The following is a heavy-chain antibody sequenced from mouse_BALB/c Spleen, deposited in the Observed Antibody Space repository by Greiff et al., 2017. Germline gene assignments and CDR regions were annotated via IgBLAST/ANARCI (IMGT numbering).Heavy chain of an antibody. CDR2: SRNKANDYTT. J-gene: IGHJ4*01. V-gene: IGHV7-1*02. D-gene: IGHD2-2*01. Sequence: EVKVVESGGGLVQPGGSLRLSCATSGFTFSDFYMEWVRQPPGKRLEWIAASRNKANDYTTEYSASVKGRFIVSRDTSQSILYLQMNALRAEDTAIYYCARDAGLRMAYYAMDYWGQGTSVTVSS. CDR3: ARDAGLRMAYYAMDY. CDR1: GFTFSDFY.